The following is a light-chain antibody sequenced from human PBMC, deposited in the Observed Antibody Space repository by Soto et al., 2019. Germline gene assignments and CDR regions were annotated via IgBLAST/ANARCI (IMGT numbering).Light chain of an antibody. Sequence: EIVMTQSPATLSVSPGERATLSCRASQSVSSKFAWYQQKPGQAPRLLIYGASTRATGIPARFSGSGSGTEFTLTISSLQSEDFAVYYCQQYNNWPPITFGQGTKVDIK. V-gene: IGKV3-15*01. J-gene: IGKJ1*01. CDR3: QQYNNWPPIT. CDR1: QSVSSK. CDR2: GAS.